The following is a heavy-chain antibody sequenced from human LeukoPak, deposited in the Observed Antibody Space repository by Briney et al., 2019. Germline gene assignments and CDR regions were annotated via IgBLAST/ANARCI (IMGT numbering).Heavy chain of an antibody. CDR1: GGSISSSNW. CDR3: ARDGSSSWYYMDV. J-gene: IGHJ6*03. D-gene: IGHD6-13*01. Sequence: SETLSLTCAVSGGSISSSNWWSWVRQPPGKGLEWIGEIYHSGSTNYNPSLKSRVTISVDKSKNQFSLKLSSVTAADTAVYYCARDGSSSWYYMDVWGKGTTVTVSS. CDR2: IYHSGST. V-gene: IGHV4-4*02.